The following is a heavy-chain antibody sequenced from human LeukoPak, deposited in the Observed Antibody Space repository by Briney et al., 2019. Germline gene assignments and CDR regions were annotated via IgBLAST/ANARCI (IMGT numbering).Heavy chain of an antibody. D-gene: IGHD3-22*01. CDR1: GFTFSSYA. Sequence: GGSLRLSCAASGFTFSSYAMGWVRQAPGKGLEWVSAISGSGGSTYYADSVKGRFTISRDNSKNTLYLQMSSLRAEDTAVYYCAKDALNYYDSSGYSRWGQGTLVTVSS. CDR3: AKDALNYYDSSGYSR. V-gene: IGHV3-23*01. J-gene: IGHJ4*02. CDR2: ISGSGGST.